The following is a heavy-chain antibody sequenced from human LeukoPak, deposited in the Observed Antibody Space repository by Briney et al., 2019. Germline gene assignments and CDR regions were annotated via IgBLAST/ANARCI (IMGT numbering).Heavy chain of an antibody. CDR2: ISSSSSYI. J-gene: IGHJ5*02. D-gene: IGHD6-13*01. Sequence: GSLRLSCAASGFTFSSYSMNWVRQAPGKGLEWVSSISSSSSYIYYADSVKGRFTISRDNAKNSLYLQMNSLRAEDTAAYYCARGHSSSWDWFDPWGQGTLVTVSS. CDR1: GFTFSSYS. CDR3: ARGHSSSWDWFDP. V-gene: IGHV3-21*01.